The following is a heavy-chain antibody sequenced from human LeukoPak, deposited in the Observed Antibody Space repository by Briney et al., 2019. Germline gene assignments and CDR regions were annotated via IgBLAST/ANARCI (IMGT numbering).Heavy chain of an antibody. J-gene: IGHJ4*02. CDR2: INHSGST. Sequence: PSETLSLTCAVYGGSFSGYYWSWIRQPPGKGLEWIGEINHSGSTNYNPSLKSRVTISVDTSKNQFSLKLSSVTAADTAVYYCARLAVDTEYFDYWGQGTLVTVSS. V-gene: IGHV4-34*01. CDR3: ARLAVDTEYFDY. D-gene: IGHD5-18*01. CDR1: GGSFSGYY.